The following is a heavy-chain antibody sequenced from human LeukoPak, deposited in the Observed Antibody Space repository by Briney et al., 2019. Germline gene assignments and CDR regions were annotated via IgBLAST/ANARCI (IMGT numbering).Heavy chain of an antibody. V-gene: IGHV3-9*01. J-gene: IGHJ4*02. D-gene: IGHD1-14*01. CDR3: ARVAEIPFGDLAYYFDY. CDR1: GFTFGDYT. CDR2: ISWNSVIV. Sequence: GGSLRLSCAASGFTFGDYTMHWVRQSPGKGLEWCSLISWNSVIVGYADSVKGRFTISIDNAKNSLYLQMNSQRAEHTPVYYCARVAEIPFGDLAYYFDYWGQGTLVTVSS.